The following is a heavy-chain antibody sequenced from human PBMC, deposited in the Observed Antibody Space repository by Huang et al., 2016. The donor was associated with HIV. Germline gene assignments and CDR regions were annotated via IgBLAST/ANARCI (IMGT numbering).Heavy chain of an antibody. V-gene: IGHV1-69*01. CDR2: GIPTLGTA. D-gene: IGHD3-22*01. Sequence: QVQLVQSGAEVKKPGSSVKVSCKASGGSFRDFALGWVRPAPGQGLEWMGGGIPTLGTANYAQKFQGRVTIIADESTSTAYMELSSLRSEDTAVYYCATVDYYDTSGPQRGYFDNWGQGTLVTVSS. CDR1: GGSFRDFA. CDR3: ATVDYYDTSGPQRGYFDN. J-gene: IGHJ4*02.